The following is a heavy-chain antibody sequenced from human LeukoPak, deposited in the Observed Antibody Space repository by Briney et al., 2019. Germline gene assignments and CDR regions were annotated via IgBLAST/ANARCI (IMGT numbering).Heavy chain of an antibody. J-gene: IGHJ4*02. CDR3: ARGWITFGGVITN. CDR1: GGSFSGYY. D-gene: IGHD3-16*02. Sequence: SETLSLTCAVYGGSFSGYYWSWIRQPPGKGLEWIGEINHSGTTDYDPSLKSRVTISVDTSKNQFSLKLSSVTAADTAVYYCARGWITFGGVITNWGQGTLVTVSS. CDR2: INHSGTT. V-gene: IGHV4-34*01.